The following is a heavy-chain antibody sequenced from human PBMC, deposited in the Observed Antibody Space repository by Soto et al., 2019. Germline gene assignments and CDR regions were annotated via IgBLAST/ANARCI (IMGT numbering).Heavy chain of an antibody. Sequence: PXAALKISGKGSGYSFTSYWIGWVRQMPGKGLEWMGIIYPGDSDTRYSPSFQGQVTISADKSISTAYLQWSSLKASDTAMYYCARHLPYLTVDYWGQGTLVTGSS. J-gene: IGHJ4*02. CDR2: IYPGDSDT. V-gene: IGHV5-51*01. CDR3: ARHLPYLTVDY. D-gene: IGHD2-21*02. CDR1: GYSFTSYW.